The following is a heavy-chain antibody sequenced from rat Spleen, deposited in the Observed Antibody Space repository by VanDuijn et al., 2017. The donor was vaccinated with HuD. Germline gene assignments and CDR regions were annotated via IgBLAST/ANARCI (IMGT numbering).Heavy chain of an antibody. CDR1: GFTFGDYN. CDR2: ISYDGSST. J-gene: IGHJ3*01. Sequence: EVQLVESGGGLVQPGRSLKLSCAASGFTFGDYNMAWVRQAPKKGLEWVATISYDGSSTYYRDSVKGRFTISRDTAKSTLYLQMDSLRSEDTATYFCTTERYPPFAYWGQGTLVTVSS. D-gene: IGHD1-5*01. V-gene: IGHV5-7*01. CDR3: TTERYPPFAY.